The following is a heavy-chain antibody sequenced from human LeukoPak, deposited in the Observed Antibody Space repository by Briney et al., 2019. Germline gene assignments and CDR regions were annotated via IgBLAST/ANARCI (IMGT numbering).Heavy chain of an antibody. J-gene: IGHJ5*02. Sequence: GESLKISFQGYGSSFTSYWIGWVRQMPGKGLEWMGIIYPVDSDTRYSPSFQGQVTISADKSISTAYLQWSSLKASDTAMYYCARRTYCSSTSCSEGDWFDPWGQGTLVTVSS. D-gene: IGHD2-2*01. CDR3: ARRTYCSSTSCSEGDWFDP. V-gene: IGHV5-51*01. CDR2: IYPVDSDT. CDR1: GSSFTSYW.